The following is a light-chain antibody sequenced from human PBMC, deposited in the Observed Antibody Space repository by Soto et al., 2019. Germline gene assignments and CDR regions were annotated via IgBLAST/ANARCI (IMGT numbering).Light chain of an antibody. Sequence: QSALTQPASVSGSPGQAITISCTGTASDIGIYNYVSWYQQYPDTAPKLIIFDVTNRPSGVSDRFSGSKSGNTASLTISGLQAEDEADYFCSSYISSTSSSSLVFGGGTKLTVL. V-gene: IGLV2-14*03. CDR2: DVT. CDR1: ASDIGIYNY. J-gene: IGLJ2*01. CDR3: SSYISSTSSSSLV.